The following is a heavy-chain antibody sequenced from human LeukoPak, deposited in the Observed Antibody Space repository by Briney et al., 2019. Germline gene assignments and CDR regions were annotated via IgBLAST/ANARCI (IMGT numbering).Heavy chain of an antibody. CDR3: ARENDGDEDGYNSAFDY. CDR1: GGTFSSYA. J-gene: IGHJ4*02. CDR2: IIPIFGIA. Sequence: SVKVSCKASGGTFSSYAISWVRQAPGQGLEWMGRIIPIFGIANYAQKFQGRVTIAADKSTSTAYMELSSLRSEDTAVYYCARENDGDEDGYNSAFDYWGQGTLVTVSS. V-gene: IGHV1-69*04. D-gene: IGHD5-24*01.